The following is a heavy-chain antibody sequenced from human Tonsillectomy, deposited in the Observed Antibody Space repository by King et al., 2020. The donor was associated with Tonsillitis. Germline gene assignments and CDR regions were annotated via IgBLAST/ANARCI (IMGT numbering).Heavy chain of an antibody. CDR1: GGSISSYY. J-gene: IGHJ6*03. CDR2: IYFSGST. D-gene: IGHD6-6*01. CDR3: ARLAEGISPRPESDYYYYMDV. V-gene: IGHV4-59*08. Sequence: VQLQESGPGLVKPSGTLSLTCAVSGGSISSYYWSWIRQPPGKGLEWIGYIYFSGSTNYNSSLKSRVTISVDTSKNQFSLKLSSVTAADTAVYYCARLAEGISPRPESDYYYYMDVWGIGTTVTVSS.